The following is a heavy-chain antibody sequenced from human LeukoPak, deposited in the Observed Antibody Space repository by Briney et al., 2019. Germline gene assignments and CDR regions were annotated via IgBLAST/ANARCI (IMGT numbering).Heavy chain of an antibody. V-gene: IGHV4-4*07. D-gene: IGHD1-26*01. CDR2: IYGSGGT. J-gene: IGHJ4*02. CDR3: ARGKGGATSFGY. Sequence: SETLSLTCTVSGGDISNYYWSWIRHSAGKGLEWIGQIYGSGGTNYNPSLKSRVTLSADKSKNQISLKLSSVTAADTAVYYCARGKGGATSFGYWGQGTLVTVSS. CDR1: GGDISNYY.